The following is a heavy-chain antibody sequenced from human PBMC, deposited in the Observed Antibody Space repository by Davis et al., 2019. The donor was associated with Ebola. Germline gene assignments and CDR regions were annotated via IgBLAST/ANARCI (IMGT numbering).Heavy chain of an antibody. CDR2: ISAYNGNT. V-gene: IGHV1-18*01. Sequence: ASVKVSCKASGYTFTSYGISWVRQAPGQGLEWMGWISAYNGNTNYAQKLQGRVTMTRDTSTSTVYMELSSLRSEDTAVYYCARRDGRRYGSGTPFDYWGQGTLVTVSS. CDR3: ARRDGRRYGSGTPFDY. D-gene: IGHD3-10*01. CDR1: GYTFTSYG. J-gene: IGHJ4*02.